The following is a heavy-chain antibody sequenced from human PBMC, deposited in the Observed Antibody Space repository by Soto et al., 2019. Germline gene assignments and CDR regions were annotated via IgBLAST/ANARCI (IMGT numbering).Heavy chain of an antibody. V-gene: IGHV3-30*18. Sequence: QVQLVESGGGVVQPGRSLRLSCAASGFTFSSYGMHWVRQAPGKGLEWVAVISYDGSNKYYADSVKGRFTISRDNSKNTLYLQMNSLRAEETAVYYCAKDLESYTYYYYGMDVWGQGTTVTVSS. CDR3: AKDLESYTYYYYGMDV. CDR2: ISYDGSNK. J-gene: IGHJ6*02. D-gene: IGHD3-3*01. CDR1: GFTFSSYG.